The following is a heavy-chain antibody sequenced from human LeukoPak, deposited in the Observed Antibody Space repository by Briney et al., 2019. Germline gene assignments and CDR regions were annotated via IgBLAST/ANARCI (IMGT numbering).Heavy chain of an antibody. Sequence: SESLSLTCTVPGGSISNHYWTSIRQPPGKGLEWIGFVHYRGSTNYNPSLKSRVTISLDTSKNQFPLKLTSVAAADTAVYYWARGTVPWPWGQGTLVTVSS. CDR2: VHYRGST. V-gene: IGHV4-59*11. CDR3: ARGTVPWP. J-gene: IGHJ5*02. CDR1: GGSISNHY.